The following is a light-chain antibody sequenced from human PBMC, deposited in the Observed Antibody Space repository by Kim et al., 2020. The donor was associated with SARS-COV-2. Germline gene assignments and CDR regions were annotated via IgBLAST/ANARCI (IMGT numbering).Light chain of an antibody. CDR2: RAS. CDR1: QSINAM. CDR3: QQYYNYAWT. Sequence: DIQMTQSPSTLSASVGDRVTITCRASQSINAMVAWYQEKPGKAPKLLLQRASTLESGVPSRFSGSESGTEFTLTISSLQPDDFATYYCQQYYNYAWTFGQGTKVDIK. J-gene: IGKJ1*01. V-gene: IGKV1-5*03.